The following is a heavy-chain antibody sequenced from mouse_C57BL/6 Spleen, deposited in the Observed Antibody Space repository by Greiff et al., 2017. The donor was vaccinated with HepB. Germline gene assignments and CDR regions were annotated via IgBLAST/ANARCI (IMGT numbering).Heavy chain of an antibody. V-gene: IGHV5-16*01. CDR1: GFTFSDYY. Sequence: EVKLMESEGGLVQPGRSMKLSCTASGFTFSDYYMAWVRQVPEKGLEWVANINYDGSSTYYLDSLKSRFIISRDNAKNILYLQMSSLKSEDTATYYCARDRAIYDYDEGYAMDYWGQGTSVTVSS. CDR3: ARDRAIYDYDEGYAMDY. J-gene: IGHJ4*01. CDR2: INYDGSST. D-gene: IGHD2-4*01.